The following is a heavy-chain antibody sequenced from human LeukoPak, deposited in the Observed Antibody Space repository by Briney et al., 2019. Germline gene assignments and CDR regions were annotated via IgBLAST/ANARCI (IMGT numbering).Heavy chain of an antibody. V-gene: IGHV4-38-2*02. CDR1: GYSISSGYY. CDR3: ARAHMIQFDY. Sequence: SETLSLTCTVSGYSISSGYYWGWIRQPPGKGLEWIGSIYHSGSTYYNPSLKSRVTISVDTSKNQFSLKLSSVTAADTAVYYCARAHMIQFDYWGQGTLVTVSS. D-gene: IGHD3-16*01. CDR2: IYHSGST. J-gene: IGHJ4*02.